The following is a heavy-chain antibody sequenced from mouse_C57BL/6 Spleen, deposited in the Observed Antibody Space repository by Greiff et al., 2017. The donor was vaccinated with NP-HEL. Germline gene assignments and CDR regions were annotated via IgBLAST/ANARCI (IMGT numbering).Heavy chain of an antibody. CDR1: GYTFTSYW. D-gene: IGHD2-4*01. CDR2: IHPNSGST. CDR3: ARYDYEGLYYAMDY. Sequence: QVQLQQPGAELVKPGASVKLSCKASGYTFTSYWMHWVKQRPGQGLEWIGMIHPNSGSTNYNEKFKSKATLTVDKSSSTAYMQLSSLTSEDSAFYYCARYDYEGLYYAMDYWGQGTSVTVSS. J-gene: IGHJ4*01. V-gene: IGHV1-64*01.